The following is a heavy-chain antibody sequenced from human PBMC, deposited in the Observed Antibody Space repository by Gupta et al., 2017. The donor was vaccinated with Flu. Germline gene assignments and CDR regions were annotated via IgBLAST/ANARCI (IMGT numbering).Heavy chain of an antibody. CDR2: TYYRSKWYN. D-gene: IGHD6-19*01. CDR1: GDSVSSNSAA. Sequence: QLQLQQSGPGLVKPSPTLSLTCAISGDSVSSNSAAWNWLRQSPSRGLEWLGRTYYRSKWYNDYAVSVKSRITINPDTPKNQFSLQLNSVTPEDTAVYYCAREAVAGRGTVDYWGQGTLVTVSS. CDR3: AREAVAGRGTVDY. V-gene: IGHV6-1*01. J-gene: IGHJ4*02.